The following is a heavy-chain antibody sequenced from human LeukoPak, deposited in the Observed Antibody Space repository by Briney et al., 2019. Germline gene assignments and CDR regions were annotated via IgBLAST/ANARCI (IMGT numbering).Heavy chain of an antibody. V-gene: IGHV3-74*01. D-gene: IGHD6-6*01. J-gene: IGHJ4*02. CDR3: ARDRGSSSNELDPHFDY. CDR1: GFTFSSYW. Sequence: GGSLRLSCAASGFTFSSYWMHWVRQAPGKGLVWVSHINADEDRAAYADSVKGRFTISRDNAKNSLYLQMNSLRAEDTAVYYCARDRGSSSNELDPHFDYWGQGTLVTVSS. CDR2: INADEDRA.